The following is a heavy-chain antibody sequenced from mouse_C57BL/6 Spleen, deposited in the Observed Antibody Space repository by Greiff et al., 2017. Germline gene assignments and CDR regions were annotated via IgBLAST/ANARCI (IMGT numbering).Heavy chain of an antibody. Sequence: EVKLVESGGGLVKPGGSLKLSCAASGFTFSDYGMHWVRQAPEKGLGWVAYISSGSSTIYYADTVKGRFTISRDNAKNTLFLQMTSLRSEDTAMYYCARTGYGSSHEYFDVWGTGTTVTVSS. CDR1: GFTFSDYG. CDR3: ARTGYGSSHEYFDV. CDR2: ISSGSSTI. J-gene: IGHJ1*03. D-gene: IGHD1-1*01. V-gene: IGHV5-17*01.